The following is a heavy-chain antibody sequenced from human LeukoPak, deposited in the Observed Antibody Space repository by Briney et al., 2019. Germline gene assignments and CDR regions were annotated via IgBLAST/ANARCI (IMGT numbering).Heavy chain of an antibody. CDR2: INPNNGLT. D-gene: IGHD3-16*01. CDR3: ARAWGSLYYFDH. J-gene: IGHJ4*02. CDR1: GYSFTGYF. V-gene: IGHV1-2*02. Sequence: ASVKVSCKASGYSFTGYFLHWVRQAPGQGLERMGWINPNNGLTNYTQKFKGRVTMTRDTSSATGYMELNRLTSDDTAVFYCARAWGSLYYFDHWGQGTLVTVSS.